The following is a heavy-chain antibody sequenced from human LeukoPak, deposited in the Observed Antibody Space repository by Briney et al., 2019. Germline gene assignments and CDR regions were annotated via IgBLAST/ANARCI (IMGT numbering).Heavy chain of an antibody. CDR2: IYSSGST. CDR3: ARGGSNFDY. CDR1: GGYISSYY. Sequence: SETLSLTCTVSGGYISSYYWSWVRQPAGRGLEWIGRIYSSGSTNYNPSLKSRVTMSVETSKNQFSLKVSSVTAADTAVNYCARGGSNFDYWGQGTLVTVSS. J-gene: IGHJ4*02. V-gene: IGHV4-4*07.